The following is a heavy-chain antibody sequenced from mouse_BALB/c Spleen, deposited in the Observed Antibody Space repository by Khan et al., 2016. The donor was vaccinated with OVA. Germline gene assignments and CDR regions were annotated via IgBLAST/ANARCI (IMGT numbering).Heavy chain of an antibody. J-gene: IGHJ3*01. Sequence: QVRLQQSGAELVRPGASVKLSCKASGYTFTSYWMNWVRQRPGQGLDWIGKINPSDSETHYNQMFKDKATLTVDKSSGTAYMQPSSLTSEDSAVYYCARREKYGYDPSWFAYWGQGTLVTVSA. CDR2: INPSDSET. CDR3: ARREKYGYDPSWFAY. CDR1: GYTFTSYW. V-gene: IGHV1-61*01. D-gene: IGHD2-2*01.